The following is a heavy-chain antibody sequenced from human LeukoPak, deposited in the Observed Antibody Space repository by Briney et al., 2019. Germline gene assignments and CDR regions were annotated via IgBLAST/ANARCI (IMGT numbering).Heavy chain of an antibody. CDR2: IYYSGST. CDR1: GGSISSSRYY. D-gene: IGHD3-22*01. J-gene: IGHJ3*02. CDR3: ARLIVVVSLTLDAFDI. Sequence: PSETLSHTCTVSGGSISSSRYYSGWIRQPPGKGLEWIGSIYYSGSTYYNPSLKSRVTISVDTSKKQFSLKLSSVTAADTAVYSWARLIVVVSLTLDAFDIWGQGTMVTVSS. V-gene: IGHV4-39*01.